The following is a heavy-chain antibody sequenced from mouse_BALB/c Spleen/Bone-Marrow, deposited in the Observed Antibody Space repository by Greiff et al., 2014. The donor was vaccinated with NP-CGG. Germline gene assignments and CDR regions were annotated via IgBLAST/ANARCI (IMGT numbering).Heavy chain of an antibody. CDR1: GFNIKDTY. V-gene: IGHV14-3*02. D-gene: IGHD2-4*01. Sequence: SGAELVKPGASVRLSCTASGFNIKDTYMHWVKQRPEQGLEWIGRIDPANGNTKYDPKFQGKATITADTSSNTAYLQLSSLTSGDTAVYYCASLDDYIYWGQGTLVTVSA. J-gene: IGHJ3*01. CDR2: IDPANGNT. CDR3: ASLDDYIY.